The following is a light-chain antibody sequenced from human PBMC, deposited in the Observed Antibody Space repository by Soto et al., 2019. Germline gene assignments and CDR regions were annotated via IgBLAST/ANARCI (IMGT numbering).Light chain of an antibody. V-gene: IGLV1-51*01. CDR3: GTWDASLSAVV. Sequence: QSALTQPPSLSAAPGQRVTISCSGSISNIGNNLVSWYQQLPGTAPKLLIYDNDQRPSGIPDRFSGSKSGTSATLAITGLQTGDAADYYCGTWDASLSAVVFGGGTQLTVL. CDR1: ISNIGNNL. CDR2: DND. J-gene: IGLJ2*01.